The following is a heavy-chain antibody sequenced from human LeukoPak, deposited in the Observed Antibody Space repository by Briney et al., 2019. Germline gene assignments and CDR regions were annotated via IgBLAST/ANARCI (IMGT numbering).Heavy chain of an antibody. D-gene: IGHD2-2*01. J-gene: IGHJ1*01. CDR2: VSGDGGRT. CDR3: ARDRMSRAPTYFHH. CDR1: GFTFDEFA. Sequence: GGSLRLSCAASGFTFDEFAMHWVRHAQGKGLEWVSFVSGDGGRTDYADSVKGRFTISRDNSKNSLYLQMNSLTAEDTAFYFCARDRMSRAPTYFHHWGQGTLVTVSA. V-gene: IGHV3-43*02.